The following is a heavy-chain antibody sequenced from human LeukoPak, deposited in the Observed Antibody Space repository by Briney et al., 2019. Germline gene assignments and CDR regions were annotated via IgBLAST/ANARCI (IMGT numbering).Heavy chain of an antibody. D-gene: IGHD3-9*01. J-gene: IGHJ1*01. CDR3: ARVAISFFAEYFQH. CDR2: ISSSSSTI. Sequence: GGSLRLSCAASGFTFSSYSMNWVRQAPGKGLEWVSYISSSSSTIYYADSVKGRFTISRDNAKNSLYLQMNSLRAEDTAVYYCARVAISFFAEYFQHWGQGTLVTVSS. V-gene: IGHV3-48*04. CDR1: GFTFSSYS.